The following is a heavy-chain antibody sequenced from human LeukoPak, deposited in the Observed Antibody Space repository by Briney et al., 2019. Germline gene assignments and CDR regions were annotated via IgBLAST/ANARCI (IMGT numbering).Heavy chain of an antibody. CDR1: GFTVSSNY. V-gene: IGHV3-66*01. D-gene: IGHD3-10*01. CDR3: ARDGGITMPDSDY. J-gene: IGHJ4*02. Sequence: GGSLRLSCAASGFTVSSNYMSWVRQAPGKGLEWVSVIYSGGSTYYADSVKGRFTISRDNSKNTLYLQMSSLRAEDTAVYYCARDGGITMPDSDYWGQGTLVTVSS. CDR2: IYSGGST.